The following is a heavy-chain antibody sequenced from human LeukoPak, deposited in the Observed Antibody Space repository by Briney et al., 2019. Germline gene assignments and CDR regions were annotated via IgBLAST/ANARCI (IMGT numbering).Heavy chain of an antibody. Sequence: GGSLRLSCAASGFTFTTYAMSWVRQAPGKGLEWVSAISGNGRNAYSADSVKGRFTISRDSSKNTLYLQMNTLRADDTAVYYCARSWSGYFLFDYWGQGTLVTVSS. V-gene: IGHV3-23*01. D-gene: IGHD3-3*01. CDR3: ARSWSGYFLFDY. CDR2: ISGNGRNA. CDR1: GFTFTTYA. J-gene: IGHJ4*02.